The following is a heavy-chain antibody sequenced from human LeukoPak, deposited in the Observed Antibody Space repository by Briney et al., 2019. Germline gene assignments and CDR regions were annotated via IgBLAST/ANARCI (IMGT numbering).Heavy chain of an antibody. CDR1: GFTFSSYA. D-gene: IGHD3-9*01. J-gene: IGHJ4*02. CDR2: ISGSGGST. Sequence: GESLRLSRAASGFTFSSYAMSWVRQAPGKGLEWVSAISGSGGSTYYADSVKGRFTISRDNSKNTLYLQMNSLRAEDTAVYYCAKVGDYDILTGRTYYFDYWGQGTLVTVSS. CDR3: AKVGDYDILTGRTYYFDY. V-gene: IGHV3-23*01.